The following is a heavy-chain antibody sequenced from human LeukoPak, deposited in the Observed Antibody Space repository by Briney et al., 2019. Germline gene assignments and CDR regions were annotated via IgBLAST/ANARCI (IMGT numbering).Heavy chain of an antibody. CDR1: GFTFSSSW. CDR3: AKDTLGANNPDY. D-gene: IGHD1-26*01. Sequence: GGSLRLSCAASGFTFSSSWMSWVRQAPGKGLEWVTNIKPDGSEKYYVDSVKGRFTISRDNAKNSLYLQMNSLRAEDTAVYYCAKDTLGANNPDYWGQGTLVTVSS. CDR2: IKPDGSEK. J-gene: IGHJ4*02. V-gene: IGHV3-7*03.